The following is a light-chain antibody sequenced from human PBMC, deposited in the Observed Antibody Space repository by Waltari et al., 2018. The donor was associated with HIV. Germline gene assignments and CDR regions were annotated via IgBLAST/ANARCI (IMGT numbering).Light chain of an antibody. V-gene: IGLV2-23*02. CDR2: ELN. CDR3: SSYATAGTYVL. Sequence: QSALTQPASVSGSPGQSITISCTGTSSDVGSYNLASWHQQHQGKAPKLMVSELNKRPSGVSNRFSGSKSGNTASLTISGLQAEDEPDYYCSSYATAGTYVLFGGGTKLTVL. J-gene: IGLJ2*01. CDR1: SSDVGSYNL.